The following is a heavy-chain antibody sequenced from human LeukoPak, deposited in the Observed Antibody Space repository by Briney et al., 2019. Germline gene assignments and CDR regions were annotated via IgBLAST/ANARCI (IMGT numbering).Heavy chain of an antibody. CDR1: GYSFTSYW. D-gene: IGHD3-22*01. CDR3: ARGNYYDSSGLDY. J-gene: IGHJ4*02. V-gene: IGHV5-51*01. Sequence: GESLKISCKGSGYSFTSYWVGWVRQMPGKGLEWMGIIYPGDSDTRYSPSFQGQVTISADKSISTAYLQWSSLKASDTAMYYCARGNYYDSSGLDYWGQGTLVTVSS. CDR2: IYPGDSDT.